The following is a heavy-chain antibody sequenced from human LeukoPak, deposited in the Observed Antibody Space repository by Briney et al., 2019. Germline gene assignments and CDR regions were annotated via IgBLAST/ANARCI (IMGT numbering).Heavy chain of an antibody. J-gene: IGHJ4*02. CDR1: GFTFSNSW. Sequence: GGSLTLSCAASGFTFSNSWMSWFRQAPGQRLDWVASIKDDGSDTYYLESVKGRFTISRDNAKTSLFLQMDGLRADDTAVFFCARHLSRGQNFDYWGQGTLVTVSS. CDR2: IKDDGSDT. CDR3: ARHLSRGQNFDY. V-gene: IGHV3-7*01.